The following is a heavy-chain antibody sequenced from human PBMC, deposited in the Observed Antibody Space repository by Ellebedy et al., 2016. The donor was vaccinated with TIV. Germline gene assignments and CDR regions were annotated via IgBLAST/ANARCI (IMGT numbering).Heavy chain of an antibody. J-gene: IGHJ4*02. D-gene: IGHD3-9*01. V-gene: IGHV2-5*02. CDR2: LYSDDDK. CDR1: GFSLSTGGVG. Sequence: SCPTLVKPTQTLSLTCSFSGFSLSTGGVGVAWIRQSPGKALEWLAVLYSDDDKRYSPSLRTRLTITKDTPKNQVLLRLTNMDLVDTGRYFCARRALTGAFDSWGQGALVTVSS. CDR3: ARRALTGAFDS.